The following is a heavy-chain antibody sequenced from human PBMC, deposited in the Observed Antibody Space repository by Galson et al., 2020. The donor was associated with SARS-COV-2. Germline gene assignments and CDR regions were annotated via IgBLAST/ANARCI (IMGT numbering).Heavy chain of an antibody. Sequence: GGSLRLSCEASGFTFSDYYMSWIRQAPGKGLEWVSYISSSGNTIFYADSVKGRFTISRDNAKNSLYLEMNSLRGEDTAVYYCAGSLTYFYESSGYYPLGYWGQGTLVTVSS. J-gene: IGHJ4*02. CDR2: ISSSGNTI. CDR3: AGSLTYFYESSGYYPLGY. CDR1: GFTFSDYY. D-gene: IGHD3-22*01. V-gene: IGHV3-11*01.